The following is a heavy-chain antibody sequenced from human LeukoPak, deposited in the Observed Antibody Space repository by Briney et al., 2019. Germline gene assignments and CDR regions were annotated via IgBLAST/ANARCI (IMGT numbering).Heavy chain of an antibody. Sequence: PGGSLRLSCAASGFTVSSKSMNWVRQAPGKGLEWVSAISGSGGSTYYADSVKGRFTISRDNSKNTLYLQMNSLRAEDTAVYYCAKDRPHPSVEPTNFDYWGQGTLVTVSS. D-gene: IGHD5/OR15-5a*01. CDR1: GFTVSSKS. CDR2: ISGSGGST. V-gene: IGHV3-23*01. J-gene: IGHJ4*02. CDR3: AKDRPHPSVEPTNFDY.